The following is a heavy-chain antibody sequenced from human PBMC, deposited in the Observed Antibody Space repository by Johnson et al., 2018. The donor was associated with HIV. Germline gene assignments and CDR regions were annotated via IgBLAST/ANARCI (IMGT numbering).Heavy chain of an antibody. Sequence: VQLVESGGGVVRPGGSLRLSCAAFGFTFDDYVVSWFRRAPGKGLAWVSVIYSGGSTGYADSVQGRFTISRDNAKNSLYMEMNNLRAEDTALYYCAREDSGYVPDAFDIWGQGTMVTVSS. J-gene: IGHJ3*02. CDR3: AREDSGYVPDAFDI. CDR2: IYSGGST. V-gene: IGHV3-20*04. CDR1: GFTFDDYV. D-gene: IGHD5-12*01.